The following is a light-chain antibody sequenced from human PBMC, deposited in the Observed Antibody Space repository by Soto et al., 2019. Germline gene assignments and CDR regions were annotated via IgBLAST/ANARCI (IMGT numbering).Light chain of an antibody. J-gene: IGKJ4*01. CDR3: QKYNSAPLT. CDR2: AVS. CDR1: QSITSY. V-gene: IGKV1-39*01. Sequence: DIQMTQSPSSLSASVGDRVTITCRANQSITSYLNWYQQKPGKAPKVLIYAVSSLQSGVPSRFSGRGSGTDFTLTISSLQPEDVAAYYCQKYNSAPLTFGGGTKVEIK.